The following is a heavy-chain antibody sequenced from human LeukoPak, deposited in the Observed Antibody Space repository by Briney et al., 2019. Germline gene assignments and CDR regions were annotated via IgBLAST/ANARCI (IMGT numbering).Heavy chain of an antibody. V-gene: IGHV3-23*01. Sequence: GSLRLSCAASGFTFSSYAMSWVRQAPGKGLEWVSAISGSGGSTYYADSVKGRFTISRDNSKNTLYLQMNSLRAEDTAVYYCVKLYSSGYYFNNWFDPWGQGTLVTVSS. D-gene: IGHD3-22*01. CDR1: GFTFSSYA. CDR3: VKLYSSGYYFNNWFDP. J-gene: IGHJ5*02. CDR2: ISGSGGST.